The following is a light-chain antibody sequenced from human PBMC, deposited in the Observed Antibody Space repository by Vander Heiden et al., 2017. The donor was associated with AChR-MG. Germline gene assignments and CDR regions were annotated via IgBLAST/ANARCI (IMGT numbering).Light chain of an antibody. V-gene: IGLV8-61*01. CDR1: SRSVSTSYF. CDR2: STN. Sequence: QTVLTQQRSVSVSPGGRVTLTCVVSSRSVSTSYFPSCYQQPPTPAPRPLLISTNTRSSGLPDLSSVSIRGTTSVLTITGAQADDDSDYYCVLYMGSGISCVFGGGTKLTVL. CDR3: VLYMGSGISCV. J-gene: IGLJ3*02.